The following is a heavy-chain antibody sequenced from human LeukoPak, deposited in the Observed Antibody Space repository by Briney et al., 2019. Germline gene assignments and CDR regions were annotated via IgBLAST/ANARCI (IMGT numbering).Heavy chain of an antibody. D-gene: IGHD4-17*01. CDR1: GFTFSNYN. J-gene: IGHJ4*02. CDR3: ARENYADLLDY. V-gene: IGHV3-48*01. CDR2: ISSSSSTI. Sequence: PGGSLRLSCAASGFTFSNYNMNWVRQAPGKGLECISFISSSSSTIYYADSVKGRFTISRDNAKNSLFLQMSSLRAEDTAVYYCARENYADLLDYWGQGTLVTVSS.